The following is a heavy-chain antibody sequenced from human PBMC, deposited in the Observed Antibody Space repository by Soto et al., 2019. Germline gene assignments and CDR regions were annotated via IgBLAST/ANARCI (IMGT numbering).Heavy chain of an antibody. V-gene: IGHV3-30-3*01. CDR3: ASSVDTAMEDYYYYYGMDV. CDR2: ISYDGSNK. J-gene: IGHJ6*02. D-gene: IGHD5-18*01. Sequence: QVQLVESGGGVVQPGRSLRLSCAASGFTFSSYAMHGVRQAPGKGLEWVAVISYDGSNKYYADSVKGRFTISRDNSKNTLYLQMNSLRAEDTAVYYCASSVDTAMEDYYYYYGMDVWGQGTTVTVSS. CDR1: GFTFSSYA.